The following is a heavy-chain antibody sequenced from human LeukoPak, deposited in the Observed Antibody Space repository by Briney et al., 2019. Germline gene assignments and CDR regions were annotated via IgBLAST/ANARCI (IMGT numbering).Heavy chain of an antibody. CDR3: ARDSGYEYAFDI. D-gene: IGHD3-22*01. J-gene: IGHJ3*02. Sequence: NPSETLSLTCTVSGGSISSGGYYWSWIRQHPGKGLEWIGYIYYSGSTYYNPSLKSRVTISVDTSKNQFSLKLSSVTAADTAVYYCARDSGYEYAFDIWGQGTMVTVSS. V-gene: IGHV4-31*03. CDR1: GGSISSGGYY. CDR2: IYYSGST.